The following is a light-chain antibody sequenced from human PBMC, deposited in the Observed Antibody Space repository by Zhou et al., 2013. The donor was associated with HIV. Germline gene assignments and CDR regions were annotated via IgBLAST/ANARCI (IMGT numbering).Light chain of an antibody. CDR1: TSNIENNF. Sequence: QSVLTQPPSVSAAPGQKVTISCSGSTSNIENNFVSWYQHFPGTAPKLLIYDSNQRPSEIPDRFFASKSGSSATLGIAGLQTGDEADYYCATWDSSLSSVVFGGGTKLTVL. J-gene: IGLJ2*01. CDR3: ATWDSSLSSVV. V-gene: IGLV1-51*01. CDR2: DSN.